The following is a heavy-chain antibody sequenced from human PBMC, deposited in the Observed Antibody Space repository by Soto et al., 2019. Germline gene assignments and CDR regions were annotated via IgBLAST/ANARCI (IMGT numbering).Heavy chain of an antibody. J-gene: IGHJ5*02. CDR3: ARDIVVVVAATGYNWFDP. CDR1: GGTFSKYK. V-gene: IGHV1-69*04. CDR2: IIPILGIA. Sequence: SVKVSCKASGGTFSKYKITWVRQAPGQGLEWMGRIIPILGIANYAQKFQGRVTITADKSTSTAYMELSSLRSEDTAVYYCARDIVVVVAATGYNWFDPWGQGTLVTVSS. D-gene: IGHD2-15*01.